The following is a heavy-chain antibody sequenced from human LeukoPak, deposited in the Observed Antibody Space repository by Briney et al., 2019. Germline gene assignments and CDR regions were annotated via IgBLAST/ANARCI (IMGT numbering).Heavy chain of an antibody. Sequence: GASVKVSCKASGYTFTSYGISWVRQAPGQGLEWMGWISAFNGNTNYAQKLQGRVTMTTDTSTSTAYMELRSLRSDDTAVYYCAREADYYDSVVSFDYWGQGTLVTVSS. CDR2: ISAFNGNT. V-gene: IGHV1-18*01. CDR1: GYTFTSYG. CDR3: AREADYYDSVVSFDY. D-gene: IGHD3-22*01. J-gene: IGHJ4*02.